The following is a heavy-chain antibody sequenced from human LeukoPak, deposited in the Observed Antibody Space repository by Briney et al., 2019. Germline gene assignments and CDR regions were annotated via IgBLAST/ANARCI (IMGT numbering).Heavy chain of an antibody. CDR1: GGSLSSNY. CDR2: IYTSRST. V-gene: IGHV4-4*07. D-gene: IGHD2-8*02. J-gene: IGHJ2*01. CDR3: ARDPSPILAGRRYWYFDL. Sequence: SETLSLTCTVSGGSLSSNYWNWIRQPAGKVLEWIGRIYTSRSTNYNPSLKSRVTISVDRSKNQLSLNLTSVTAADTAVYYCARDPSPILAGRRYWYFDLWGRGTLVTVSS.